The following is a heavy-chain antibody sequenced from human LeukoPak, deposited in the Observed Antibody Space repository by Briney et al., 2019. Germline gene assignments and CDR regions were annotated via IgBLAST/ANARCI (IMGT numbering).Heavy chain of an antibody. V-gene: IGHV3-23*01. CDR2: ITGSGGNT. J-gene: IGHJ4*02. D-gene: IGHD3-9*01. CDR1: GFTFSNYA. Sequence: GGSLRLSCVASGFTFSNYAMSWVRQAPGKGLEWVSAITGSGGNTYYADSVKGRFTISRDNTKNTVFLQMNSLRAEDTAVYYCAKWGDYDVLTGYYVSDYWGQGTLVTVSS. CDR3: AKWGDYDVLTGYYVSDY.